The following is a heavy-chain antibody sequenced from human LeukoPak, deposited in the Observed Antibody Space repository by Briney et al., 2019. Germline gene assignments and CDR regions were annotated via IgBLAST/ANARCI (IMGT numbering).Heavy chain of an antibody. J-gene: IGHJ6*03. V-gene: IGHV4-34*04. CDR1: GGSFSGYY. CDR3: ARGTRLRCITARPVYYYYYMDV. D-gene: IGHD6-6*01. Sequence: PSETLSLTCAVYGGSFSGYYWTWIRQPPGKGLEWVGENNDSGSTSQNPSLKSRATLSVDTTKNQFSLKLSSVTAADTAVYYCARGTRLRCITARPVYYYYYMDVWGKGTTVTVSS. CDR2: NNDSGST.